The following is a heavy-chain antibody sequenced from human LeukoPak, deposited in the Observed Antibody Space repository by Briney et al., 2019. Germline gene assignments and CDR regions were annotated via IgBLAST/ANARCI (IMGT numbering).Heavy chain of an antibody. CDR3: AIDSIGGYRPYYYYMDV. D-gene: IGHD5-18*01. J-gene: IGHJ6*03. CDR2: IIPIFGTA. CDR1: GGTFSRYA. Sequence: GASVKVSCKASGGTFSRYAISWVRQAPGQGLEWMGGIIPIFGTANYAQKFQGRVTITTDESTSTAYMELSSLRSEDTAVYYCAIDSIGGYRPYYYYMDVWGKGTTVTVSS. V-gene: IGHV1-69*05.